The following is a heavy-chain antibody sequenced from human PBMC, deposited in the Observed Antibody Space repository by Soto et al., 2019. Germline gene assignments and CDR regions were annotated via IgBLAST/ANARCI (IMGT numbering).Heavy chain of an antibody. CDR2: FIPMLSVA. D-gene: IGHD6-19*01. CDR3: AFEQGLEIRTVHY. J-gene: IGHJ4*02. CDR1: GGTFSTYT. Sequence: QVQLVQSGAEVKKPGSSVKVSCKASGGTFSTYTITWVRQAPGQGLEWMGRFIPMLSVATYAQRLQGRVTITAETSTSTDYMELSRLRSEDTAVYFCAFEQGLEIRTVHYWGQGTLVTVSS. V-gene: IGHV1-69*02.